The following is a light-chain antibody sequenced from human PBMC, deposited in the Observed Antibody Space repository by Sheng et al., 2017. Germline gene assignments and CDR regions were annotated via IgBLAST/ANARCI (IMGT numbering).Light chain of an antibody. V-gene: IGKV1-39*01. J-gene: IGKJ2*03. CDR3: QQSDSTPYS. Sequence: DIQMTQSPSSLSASVGDRVTITCRASQSISRYLNWYQEKPGKAPKFLIYAASTLQSGVPSRFSGSGSGTDFTLTITSLQLEDFATYYCQQSDSTPYSFGQGTEAGDQ. CDR2: AAS. CDR1: QSISRY.